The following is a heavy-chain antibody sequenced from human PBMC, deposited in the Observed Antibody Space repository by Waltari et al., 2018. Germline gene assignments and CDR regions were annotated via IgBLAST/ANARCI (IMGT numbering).Heavy chain of an antibody. CDR1: GFTFSTYA. Sequence: EVQLLESGGAFVPPGGSLRLSCAASGFTFSTYAMSWVRQAPGKGLEWVSVIYVGDSATFYADSVKGRFTISRDNSKNTLFLQMNSLRTEDTAVYYCAKDLRGSSAVPFWGQGTLVTVSS. CDR3: AKDLRGSSAVPF. D-gene: IGHD1-26*01. CDR2: IYVGDSAT. J-gene: IGHJ4*02. V-gene: IGHV3-23*03.